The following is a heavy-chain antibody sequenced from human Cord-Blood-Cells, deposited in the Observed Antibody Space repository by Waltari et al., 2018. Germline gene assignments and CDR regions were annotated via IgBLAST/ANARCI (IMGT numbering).Heavy chain of an antibody. V-gene: IGHV4-30-4*01. CDR1: GGSISSGDYY. D-gene: IGHD3-3*01. CDR3: ARAGRGGGLLEWPVYYFDY. Sequence: QVQLQESGPGLVKPSQTLSLTCTVSGGSISSGDYYWSWIRQPPGKGPAGIGYIYYRGGPSTNPALNSRVTISVDTSKNQFSLRLGSVTTADTAGYYCARAGRGGGLLEWPVYYFDYWGQGTLVTVSS. CDR2: IYYRGGP. J-gene: IGHJ4*02.